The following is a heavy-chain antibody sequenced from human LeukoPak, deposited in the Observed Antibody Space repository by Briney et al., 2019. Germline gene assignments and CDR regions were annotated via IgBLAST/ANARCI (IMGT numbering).Heavy chain of an antibody. CDR1: GGSISSYY. Sequence: SETLSLTCSVSGGSISSYYWSWIRQPAGKGLEWIGRIYTSGSTNYNPSLKSRVTMSVDTSKNQFSLKLSSVTAADTAVYYCARVRSYYDSSGYYYDYWGQGTLVTVSS. CDR3: ARVRSYYDSSGYYYDY. V-gene: IGHV4-4*07. CDR2: IYTSGST. J-gene: IGHJ4*02. D-gene: IGHD3-22*01.